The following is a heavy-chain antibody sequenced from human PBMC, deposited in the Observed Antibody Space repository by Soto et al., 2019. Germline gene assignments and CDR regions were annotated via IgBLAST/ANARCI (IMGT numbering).Heavy chain of an antibody. Sequence: QVQLVQSGAEVKKPGSSVKVSCKASGGTFSSYAISWVRQAPGHGLEWMGGIIPIFGTANYAQKFQGRVTITADESTSTGYMELSSLRSEDTAVYYCATPPRVGGYYYDGMDGWGQGTTVTVSS. V-gene: IGHV1-69*12. D-gene: IGHD1-26*01. CDR1: GGTFSSYA. J-gene: IGHJ6*02. CDR3: ATPPRVGGYYYDGMDG. CDR2: IIPIFGTA.